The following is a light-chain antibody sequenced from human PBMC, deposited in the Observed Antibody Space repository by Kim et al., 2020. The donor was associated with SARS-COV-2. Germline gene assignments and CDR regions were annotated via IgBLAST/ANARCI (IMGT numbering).Light chain of an antibody. CDR3: QQRSNWPS. Sequence: LSLSPGESATLSCRASQSVSSYLAWYQQKPGQAPRLLIYDASNRATGIPARFSGSGSGTDFTLTISSLESEDFAVYYCQQRSNWPSFGQGTKLEI. J-gene: IGKJ2*03. CDR2: DAS. V-gene: IGKV3-11*01. CDR1: QSVSSY.